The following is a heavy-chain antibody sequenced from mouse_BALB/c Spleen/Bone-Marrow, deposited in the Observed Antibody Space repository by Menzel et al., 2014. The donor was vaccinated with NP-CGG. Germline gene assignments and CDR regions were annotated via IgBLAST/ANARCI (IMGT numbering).Heavy chain of an antibody. CDR3: ARGREYGSNGYGMDY. J-gene: IGHJ4*01. Sequence: VQLQQSGPELVKSGASVKVSCKASGYSFTDYNMYWVKQSHGKSLEWIGYIDPYNGATNYNQKFRGKATLTVDKSSSTAFMHLKSLTSEDSAVHYCARGREYGSNGYGMDYWGQGTSVTVSS. D-gene: IGHD2-10*02. V-gene: IGHV1S135*01. CDR2: IDPYNGAT. CDR1: GYSFTDYN.